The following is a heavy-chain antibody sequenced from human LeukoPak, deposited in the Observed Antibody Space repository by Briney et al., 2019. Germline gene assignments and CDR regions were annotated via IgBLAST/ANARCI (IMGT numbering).Heavy chain of an antibody. CDR3: ARGAAGTVPFDY. Sequence: TSETLSLTCAVSGGSISSYYWSWIRQPPGKGLEWIGYTHYSGSTDYNPSLKTRVTISVDTSKNQFSLKLSSVTAADTAVYYCARGAAGTVPFDYWGQGILVTVSS. V-gene: IGHV4-59*08. D-gene: IGHD6-13*01. CDR1: GGSISSYY. J-gene: IGHJ4*02. CDR2: THYSGST.